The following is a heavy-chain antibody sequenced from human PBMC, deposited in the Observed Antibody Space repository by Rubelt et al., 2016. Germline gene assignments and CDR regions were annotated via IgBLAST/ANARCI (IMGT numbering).Heavy chain of an antibody. V-gene: IGHV3-74*02. CDR2: INSDVIIT. Sequence: EVQLVESGGGLVQPGGSLRLSCAASGFTFSSYWMHWVLQPPGKGLVWVSRINSDVIITNDAGSVRGLFTISRENAKNTLYLQMNSLRPEDTAVYYSARGSGYYTFDFWGQGTLVTVSS. CDR3: ARGSGYYTFDF. CDR1: GFTFSSYW. J-gene: IGHJ4*02. D-gene: IGHD3-3*01.